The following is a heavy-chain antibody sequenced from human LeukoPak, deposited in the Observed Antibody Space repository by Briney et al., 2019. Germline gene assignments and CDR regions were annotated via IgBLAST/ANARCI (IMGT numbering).Heavy chain of an antibody. Sequence: PGESLRLSCAASGFTFSSYSMNWVRQAPGKGLEWVSYISSRGATIYYADSVKGRFTISRDSAKNSLYLQMNSLRDEDTAVYYCTRDPGSGWPPGIDYWGQGTLVTVSS. CDR1: GFTFSSYS. J-gene: IGHJ4*02. V-gene: IGHV3-48*02. D-gene: IGHD6-19*01. CDR2: ISSRGATI. CDR3: TRDPGSGWPPGIDY.